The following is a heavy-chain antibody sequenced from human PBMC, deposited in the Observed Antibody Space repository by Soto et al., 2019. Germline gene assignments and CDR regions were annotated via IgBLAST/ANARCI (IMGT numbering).Heavy chain of an antibody. Sequence: EVQLVESGGGLVQPGGSLRLSCAASGFTFSDHYMEWVRQAPGKGLEGVGRIRNKANSYTTEYGASVKGRFTNSRDDSKSLLTLQMNSLKTEDTVVYYGASAWFGELKYFDSWGQGPLVTVSS. CDR3: ASAWFGELKYFDS. J-gene: IGHJ4*02. CDR1: GFTFSDHY. V-gene: IGHV3-72*01. D-gene: IGHD3-10*01. CDR2: IRNKANSYTT.